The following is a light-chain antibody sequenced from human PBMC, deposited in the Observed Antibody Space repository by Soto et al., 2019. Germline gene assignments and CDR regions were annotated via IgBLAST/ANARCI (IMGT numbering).Light chain of an antibody. Sequence: DIQMTQSPSTLSESVGDRVTITCRASQSISSWLAWYQQKPGKAPKLLIYDASYLERGVPSRFSGSGSGTEFTLTISSLQPDDLETYYCQQYNSFWTFGQGTKVEI. CDR1: QSISSW. J-gene: IGKJ1*01. CDR3: QQYNSFWT. CDR2: DAS. V-gene: IGKV1-5*01.